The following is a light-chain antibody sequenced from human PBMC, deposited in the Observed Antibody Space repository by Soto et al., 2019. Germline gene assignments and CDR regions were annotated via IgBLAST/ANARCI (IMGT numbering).Light chain of an antibody. CDR1: QSVSSS. CDR3: QQCYNCPLP. CDR2: GAS. V-gene: IGKV3-15*01. Sequence: EILMTQSPATLSVSPGERATLSCRASQSVSSSFAWYQQKPGRAPRLLIYGASTRATGVPARFSGGGSGTEFALTISSLQSEDFAVYYWQQCYNCPLPFGGGTKVEIK. J-gene: IGKJ4*01.